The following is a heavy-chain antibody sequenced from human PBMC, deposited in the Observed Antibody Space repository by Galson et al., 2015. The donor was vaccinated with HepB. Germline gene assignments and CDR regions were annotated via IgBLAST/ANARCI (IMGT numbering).Heavy chain of an antibody. V-gene: IGHV1-46*01. J-gene: IGHJ4*02. CDR1: GYTFTSYY. CDR3: ARDKWELLQGLRYFDY. Sequence: SVKVSCRASGYTFTSYYMHWVRQAPGQGLEWMGIINPSGGSTSYAQKFQGRVTMTRDTSTSTVYMELSSLRSGDTAVYYCARDKWELLQGLRYFDYWGQGTLVTVSS. D-gene: IGHD1-26*01. CDR2: INPSGGST.